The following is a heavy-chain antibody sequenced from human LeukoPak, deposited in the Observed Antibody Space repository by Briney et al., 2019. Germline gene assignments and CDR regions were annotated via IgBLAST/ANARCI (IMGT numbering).Heavy chain of an antibody. Sequence: GGSLRLSCAASGSTFSRYAMSWVRQAPGKGLEWLSAISESDGSTYYADSVKGRFTISRDNSKNTLYLQMNSLGADGTAVYFCAKDISQGYTFGSIEEDYWGQGTLVTVSS. CDR2: ISESDGST. D-gene: IGHD5-18*01. CDR1: GSTFSRYA. V-gene: IGHV3-23*01. CDR3: AKDISQGYTFGSIEEDY. J-gene: IGHJ4*02.